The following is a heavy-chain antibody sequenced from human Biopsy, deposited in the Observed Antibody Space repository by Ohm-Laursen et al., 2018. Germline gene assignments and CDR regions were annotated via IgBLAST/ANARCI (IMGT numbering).Heavy chain of an antibody. D-gene: IGHD3-3*01. CDR3: AADADGYYTEFDY. Sequence: SVKVSCKASGSPSSNYAFSWVRQAPGQGLEWVGRIVPILGHLNYAQRFQGRVSITADKSTTYVYMELSRLTSGDTAVYYCAADADGYYTEFDYWGPGTLVTVSS. CDR1: GSPSSNYA. V-gene: IGHV1-69*04. J-gene: IGHJ4*02. CDR2: IVPILGHL.